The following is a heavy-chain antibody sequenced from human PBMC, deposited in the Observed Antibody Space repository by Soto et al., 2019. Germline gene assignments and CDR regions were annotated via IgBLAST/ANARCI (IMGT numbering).Heavy chain of an antibody. D-gene: IGHD3-3*01. CDR1: GFTFSSYA. J-gene: IGHJ6*02. Sequence: PGGSLRLSCAASGFTFSSYAMSWVRQAPGKGLEWVAVICGGGSNKYYVDSVKGRFTISRDNSKNTLYLQMNSLRAEDTAVYYCAKPLWDFWSDYSGRRMDVWGLGTTVTVSS. V-gene: IGHV3-23*03. CDR3: AKPLWDFWSDYSGRRMDV. CDR2: ICGGGSNK.